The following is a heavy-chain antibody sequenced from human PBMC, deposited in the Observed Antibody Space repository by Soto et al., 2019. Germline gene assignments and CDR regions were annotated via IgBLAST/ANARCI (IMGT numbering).Heavy chain of an antibody. CDR1: GSTFSSYG. V-gene: IGHV1-18*01. D-gene: IGHD3-3*01. Sequence: ASVKVSCKASGSTFSSYGVSWVRQAPGQGLEWMGWITTYNGSTNYAQKLQGRVTMTTDTSTSTAYMELRSLRSDDTAVYYCARGPIFGVVTSLLDPWGQGTLVTVSS. CDR3: ARGPIFGVVTSLLDP. J-gene: IGHJ5*02. CDR2: ITTYNGST.